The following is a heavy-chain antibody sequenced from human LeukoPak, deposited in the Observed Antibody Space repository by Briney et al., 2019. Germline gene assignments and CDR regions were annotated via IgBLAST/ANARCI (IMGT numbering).Heavy chain of an antibody. J-gene: IGHJ6*04. CDR1: GFTFSSYS. Sequence: GGSLRLSCAASGFTFSSYSMNWVRQAPGKGLEWVSYISSSGSTIYYADSVKGRFTISRDNAKNSLYLQMNSLRAEDTAVYYCAELGVTMIGGVWGKGTTVTISS. CDR2: ISSSGSTI. CDR3: AELGVTMIGGV. D-gene: IGHD3-10*02. V-gene: IGHV3-48*04.